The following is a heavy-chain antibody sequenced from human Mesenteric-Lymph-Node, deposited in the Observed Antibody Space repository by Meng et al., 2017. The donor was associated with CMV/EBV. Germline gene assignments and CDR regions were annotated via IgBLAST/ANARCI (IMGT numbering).Heavy chain of an antibody. J-gene: IGHJ4*02. Sequence: GGSLRLSCAASGFTFSSYAMSWVRQAPGKGLEWVSAISGSGGSTYYADSVKGRFTISRDNSKNSLYLQMNSLRAEDTAVYYCARDLARIDPAPTWGQGTLVTVSS. CDR2: ISGSGGST. CDR3: ARDLARIDPAPT. D-gene: IGHD1-14*01. V-gene: IGHV3-23*01. CDR1: GFTFSSYA.